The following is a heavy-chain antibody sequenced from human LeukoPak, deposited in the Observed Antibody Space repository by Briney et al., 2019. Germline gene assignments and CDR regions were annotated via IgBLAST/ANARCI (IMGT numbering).Heavy chain of an antibody. Sequence: PGGSLRLSCAASKFIFSKYAMSWVRQAPGKGLEWVSGISGSGVYTYYANSVKGRFTVSRDNSESTLYLQINSLRAEDTAVYYCAKPDGLESETSNYAFHLWGQGTMVTVSS. CDR3: AKPDGLESETSNYAFHL. J-gene: IGHJ3*01. CDR1: KFIFSKYA. D-gene: IGHD1-1*01. CDR2: ISGSGVYT. V-gene: IGHV3-23*01.